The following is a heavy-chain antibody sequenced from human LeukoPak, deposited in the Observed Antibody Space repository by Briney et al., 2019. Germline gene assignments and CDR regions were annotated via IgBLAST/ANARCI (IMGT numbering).Heavy chain of an antibody. J-gene: IGHJ6*02. Sequence: GASVKVSCKASGYTFTSYDINWVRQATGQGLEWMGWMNPNSGNTGYAQKFQGRVTMTRNPSISTAYMELSSLRSEDTAVYYCARAPIVVVVAATRGGYYYYGMDVWGQGTTVTVSS. V-gene: IGHV1-8*01. CDR3: ARAPIVVVVAATRGGYYYYGMDV. CDR1: GYTFTSYD. D-gene: IGHD2-15*01. CDR2: MNPNSGNT.